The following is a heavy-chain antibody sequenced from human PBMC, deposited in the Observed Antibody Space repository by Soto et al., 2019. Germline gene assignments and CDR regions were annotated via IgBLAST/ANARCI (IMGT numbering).Heavy chain of an antibody. CDR2: IKDDGNEK. Sequence: GGSLRLSCAASGFTFSNYWMSWVRQAPGKGLEWVANIKDDGNEKYNVDSVKGRFTISRDNAQNSLYLQMNNLRVEDTATYYCVIERVGWVICNDTSCLDYWGQGTRVTVSS. D-gene: IGHD2-21*01. J-gene: IGHJ4*01. CDR3: VIERVGWVICNDTSCLDY. CDR1: GFTFSNYW. V-gene: IGHV3-7*03.